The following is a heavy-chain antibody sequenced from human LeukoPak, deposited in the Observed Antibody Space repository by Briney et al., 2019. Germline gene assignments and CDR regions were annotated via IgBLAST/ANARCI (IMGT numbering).Heavy chain of an antibody. D-gene: IGHD5-12*01. CDR2: INAGNGNT. Sequence: ASVKVSCKASGNTFTSYAMHWVRQAPGQRLEWMGWINAGNGNTKYSQKFQGRVTITRDTSASTAYMELSSLRSEDTAVYYCASGGDIVATEMNYWGQGTLVTVSS. V-gene: IGHV1-3*01. CDR3: ASGGDIVATEMNY. J-gene: IGHJ4*02. CDR1: GNTFTSYA.